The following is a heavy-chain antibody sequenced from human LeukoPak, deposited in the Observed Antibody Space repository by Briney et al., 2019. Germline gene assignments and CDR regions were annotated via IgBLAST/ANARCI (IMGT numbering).Heavy chain of an antibody. CDR1: GYTFTSYG. Sequence: GASVKVSCKASGYTFTSYGISWVRQAPGQGLEWMGLISAYNGNTNYAQKLQGRVTMTTDTSTSTAYMELRSLRSDDTAVYYCARDLVRIAAAPYGMDVWGQGTTVTVSS. CDR3: ARDLVRIAAAPYGMDV. D-gene: IGHD6-13*01. CDR2: ISAYNGNT. V-gene: IGHV1-18*01. J-gene: IGHJ6*02.